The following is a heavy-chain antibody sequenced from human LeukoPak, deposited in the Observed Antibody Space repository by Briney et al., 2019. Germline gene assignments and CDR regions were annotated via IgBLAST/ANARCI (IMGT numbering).Heavy chain of an antibody. CDR1: GFTFRNFW. V-gene: IGHV3-7*04. CDR3: ARPRLAGAKYYFDS. CDR2: IKQDESEK. Sequence: GSLRLSCAASGFTFRNFWMSWVRQAPGKGLEWVANIKQDESEKYYVDSVKGRFTISRDNAKTSLYPHKHSLTPEDTAVSYCARPRLAGAKYYFDSWGQGSLVTVSS. J-gene: IGHJ4*02. D-gene: IGHD1-14*01.